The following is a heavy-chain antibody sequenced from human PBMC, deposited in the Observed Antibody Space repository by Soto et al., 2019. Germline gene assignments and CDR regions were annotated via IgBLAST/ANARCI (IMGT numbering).Heavy chain of an antibody. CDR1: GFTFSSYW. CDR2: INSDGSST. Sequence: EVQLVESGGGLVQPGGSLRLSCAASGFTFSSYWMHWVRQAPGKGLEWVSRINSDGSSTTYADSVKGRFTISRDNAKNKVYLQMNILRAEDTAVYYCASKHSSRAFDYWGQGTLVPVSS. CDR3: ASKHSSRAFDY. V-gene: IGHV3-74*01. D-gene: IGHD6-13*01. J-gene: IGHJ4*02.